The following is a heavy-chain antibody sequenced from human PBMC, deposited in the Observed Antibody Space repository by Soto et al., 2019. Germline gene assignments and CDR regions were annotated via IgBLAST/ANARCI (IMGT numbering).Heavy chain of an antibody. J-gene: IGHJ4*02. CDR1: GFTFSSYG. D-gene: IGHD6-19*01. V-gene: IGHV3-33*01. CDR2: IWYDGSNK. Sequence: PGGSLRLSCAASGFTFSSYGMHWVRQAPGKGLEWVAVIWYDGSNKYYADSVKGRFTISRDNSKNTLYLQMNSLRAEDTAVYYCARDLLETGYSSGHPGVDYWGQGTLVTVSS. CDR3: ARDLLETGYSSGHPGVDY.